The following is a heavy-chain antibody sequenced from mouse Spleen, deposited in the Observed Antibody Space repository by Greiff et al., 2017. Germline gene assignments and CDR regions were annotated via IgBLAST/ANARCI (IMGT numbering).Heavy chain of an antibody. CDR1: GFSLTSYG. CDR2: IWGGGST. Sequence: QVQLKQSGPGLVAPSQSLSITCTVSGFSLTSYGVDWVRQSPGKGLEWLGVIWGGGSTNYNSALKSRLSISKDNSKSQVFLKMNSLQTDDTAMYYCARFGSSPHYAMDYWGQGTSVTVSS. J-gene: IGHJ4*01. V-gene: IGHV2-6*01. D-gene: IGHD1-1*01. CDR3: ARFGSSPHYAMDY.